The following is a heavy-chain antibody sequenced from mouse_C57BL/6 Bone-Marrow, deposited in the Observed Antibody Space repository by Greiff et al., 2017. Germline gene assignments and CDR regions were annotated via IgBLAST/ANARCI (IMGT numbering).Heavy chain of an antibody. J-gene: IGHJ2*01. D-gene: IGHD2-12*01. V-gene: IGHV1-55*01. CDR3: ARTYSEYCALYYFDN. Sequence: QVQLQQPGAELVKPGASVKMSCKASGYTFTSYWITWVKQRPGQGLEWIGDIYPGSGSTNYNAKFKSKATLTVDTSSSTAYMQRSSLTSEDSAVYYCARTYSEYCALYYFDNWGQGAPLTVSS. CDR1: GYTFTSYW. CDR2: IYPGSGST.